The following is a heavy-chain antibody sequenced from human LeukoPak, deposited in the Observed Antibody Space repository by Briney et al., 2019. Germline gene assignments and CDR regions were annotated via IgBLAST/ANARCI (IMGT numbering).Heavy chain of an antibody. Sequence: GGSLRLSCAASGFTFSTYPMHWVRQAPGKGLEFVSSIIGNGGAAFYANSVKGRFTISRDNSKNTLYLQMGSLRAEDMAVYYCARDRAYAFDNWGQGTMVTVSS. CDR3: ARDRAYAFDN. V-gene: IGHV3-64*01. CDR1: GFTFSTYP. D-gene: IGHD3-10*01. CDR2: IIGNGGAA. J-gene: IGHJ3*02.